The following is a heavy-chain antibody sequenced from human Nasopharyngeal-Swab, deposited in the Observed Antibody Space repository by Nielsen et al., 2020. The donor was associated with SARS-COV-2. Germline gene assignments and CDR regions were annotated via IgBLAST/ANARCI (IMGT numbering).Heavy chain of an antibody. J-gene: IGHJ5*02. CDR2: INHSGST. CDR3: ARDRFSSGKDP. D-gene: IGHD3-22*01. V-gene: IGHV4-34*01. Sequence: RQPPGKGLEWIGEINHSGSTNYNPSLKSRVTISVDTSKNQFSLKLSSVTAADTAVYYCARDRFSSGKDPWGQGTLVTVSS.